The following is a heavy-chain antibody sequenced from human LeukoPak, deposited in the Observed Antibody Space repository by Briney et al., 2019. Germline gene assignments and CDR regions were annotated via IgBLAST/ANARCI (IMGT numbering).Heavy chain of an antibody. V-gene: IGHV3-15*01. Sequence: AGSLRLSCAASGFTFSNAWMSWVRQAPGKGLEWVGRIKSKTDGGTTDYAAPVKGRFTISRDDSKNPLYLQMNSLKTEDTAVYYCTTDLDSSGYDFFFDYWGQGTLVTVSS. CDR2: IKSKTDGGTT. J-gene: IGHJ4*02. CDR3: TTDLDSSGYDFFFDY. D-gene: IGHD5-12*01. CDR1: GFTFSNAW.